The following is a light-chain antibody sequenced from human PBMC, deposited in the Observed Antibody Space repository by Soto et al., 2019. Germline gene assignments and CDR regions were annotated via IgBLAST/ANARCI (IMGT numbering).Light chain of an antibody. CDR2: GAS. CDR1: QSVSSSY. CDR3: QPYGSSPAYT. Sequence: EIVLTQSPGTLSLSPGERATLSCRASQSVSSSYLAWYQQKPGQAPRLLIYGASSRATGIPYRFSGSGSVTDFTLTISSLEPQDFAVYYCQPYGSSPAYTLGQGTKRESK. J-gene: IGKJ2*01. V-gene: IGKV3-20*01.